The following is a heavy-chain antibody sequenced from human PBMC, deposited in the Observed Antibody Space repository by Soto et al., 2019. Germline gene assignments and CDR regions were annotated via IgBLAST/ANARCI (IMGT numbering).Heavy chain of an antibody. CDR1: GGSISSYY. D-gene: IGHD6-19*01. V-gene: IGHV4-59*01. CDR3: ARVNHGRDGIAVDGATRWFDP. Sequence: PSETLSLTCTVSGGSISSYYWSWIRQPPGKGLEWIGYIYYSGSTNYNPSLKSRVTISVDTSKNQFSLKLSSVTAADTAVYYCARVNHGRDGIAVDGATRWFDPWGQGTLVTVSS. CDR2: IYYSGST. J-gene: IGHJ5*02.